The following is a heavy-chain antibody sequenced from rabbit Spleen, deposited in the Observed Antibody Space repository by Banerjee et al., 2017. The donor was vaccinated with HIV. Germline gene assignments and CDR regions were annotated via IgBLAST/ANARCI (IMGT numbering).Heavy chain of an antibody. CDR1: GFSFSNNYV. J-gene: IGHJ6*01. CDR2: ISAGSSTGT. CDR3: ARDAGTSFSTYGMDL. Sequence: QEQLEESGGDLVKPGASLTLTCTASGFSFSNNYVMCWVRQAPGKGLEWIACISAGSSTGTYYASWAKGRFTCSKTSSTTVTLQMTSLTAADTATYFCARDAGTSFSTYGMDLWGQGTLVTVS. V-gene: IGHV1S45*01. D-gene: IGHD8-1*01.